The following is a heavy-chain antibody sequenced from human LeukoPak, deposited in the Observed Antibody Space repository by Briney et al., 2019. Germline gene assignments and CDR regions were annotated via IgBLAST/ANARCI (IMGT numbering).Heavy chain of an antibody. D-gene: IGHD5-24*01. CDR1: GYTFTSYG. V-gene: IGHV1-18*01. Sequence: ASVKVSCKASGYTFTSYGISWVRQAPGQRLEWMGWISAYNGNTNYAQKLQGRVTMTTDTSTSTAYMELRSLRSDDTAVYYCARDLIEGEMATIPHFDYWGQGTLVTVSS. CDR3: ARDLIEGEMATIPHFDY. CDR2: ISAYNGNT. J-gene: IGHJ4*02.